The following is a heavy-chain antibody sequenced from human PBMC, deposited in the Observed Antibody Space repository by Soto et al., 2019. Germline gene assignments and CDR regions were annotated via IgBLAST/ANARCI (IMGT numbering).Heavy chain of an antibody. CDR1: GYTFTGYY. CDR2: INPNSGGT. D-gene: IGHD2-2*01. Sequence: ASVKVSCKASGYTFTGYYTHWVRQAPGQGLEWMGWINPNSGGTNYAQKFQGRVTMTRDTSISTAYMELSRLRSDDTAVYYCAREGGSGSIVVVPAASDYWGQGTLVTVSS. V-gene: IGHV1-2*02. CDR3: AREGGSGSIVVVPAASDY. J-gene: IGHJ4*02.